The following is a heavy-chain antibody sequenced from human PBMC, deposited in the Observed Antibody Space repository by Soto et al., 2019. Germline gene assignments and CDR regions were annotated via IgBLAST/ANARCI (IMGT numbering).Heavy chain of an antibody. CDR3: ARDLSPRTYYYDSSSRRDGMAV. CDR1: GGTFSSYA. V-gene: IGHV1-69*13. CDR2: IIPIFGTA. J-gene: IGHJ6*02. Sequence: SVKVSCKASGGTFSSYAISWVRQAPGQGLEWMGGIIPIFGTANYAQKFQGRVTITADESTSTAYMELSSLRSEDTAVYYCARDLSPRTYYYDSSSRRDGMAVWGQGTTVTVSS. D-gene: IGHD3-22*01.